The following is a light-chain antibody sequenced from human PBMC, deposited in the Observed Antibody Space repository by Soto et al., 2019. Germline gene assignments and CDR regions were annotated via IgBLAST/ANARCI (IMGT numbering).Light chain of an antibody. J-gene: IGKJ4*01. Sequence: IQLTQSPSSLSASIGDRVTIACRASQGIISYLVWYQQEPGKAPKLLIHDASSLQSGVPSRFSGSGSGTDFTLTLSNLQPEDFATYYCQQVKSYPFTFGGGTKVEIK. CDR3: QQVKSYPFT. V-gene: IGKV1-9*01. CDR1: QGIISY. CDR2: DAS.